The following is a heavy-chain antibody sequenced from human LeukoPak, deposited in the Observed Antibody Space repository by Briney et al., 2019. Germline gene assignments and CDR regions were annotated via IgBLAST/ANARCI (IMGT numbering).Heavy chain of an antibody. CDR3: ASTPGIAVAVYDY. CDR2: INPNSGGT. V-gene: IGHV1-2*02. D-gene: IGHD6-19*01. CDR1: GYTFTGYY. Sequence: ASVKVSCKASGYTFTGYYMHWVRQAPGQGLEWMGWINPNSGGTNYAQKFQGRVTMTRDTSISTAYMELSRLRSDDTAMYYCASTPGIAVAVYDYWGQGTLVTVSS. J-gene: IGHJ4*02.